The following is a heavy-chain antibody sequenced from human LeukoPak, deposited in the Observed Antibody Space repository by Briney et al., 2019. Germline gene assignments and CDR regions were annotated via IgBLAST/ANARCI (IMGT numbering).Heavy chain of an antibody. Sequence: GGSLRLSCAASGFTFSSYGMSWVRQAPGKGLEWVSGLSGSGGSTYYADSVKGRFTISRDNSKNTLYLQMNSLRAEDTAVYYCAKAIVFWLNPIIDYWGQGTLVTVSS. V-gene: IGHV3-23*01. J-gene: IGHJ4*02. CDR3: AKAIVFWLNPIIDY. CDR2: LSGSGGST. D-gene: IGHD1-14*01. CDR1: GFTFSSYG.